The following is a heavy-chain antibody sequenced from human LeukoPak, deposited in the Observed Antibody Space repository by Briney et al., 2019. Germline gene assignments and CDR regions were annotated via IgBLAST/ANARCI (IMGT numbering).Heavy chain of an antibody. CDR3: ARETAPRGYSQDLGY. J-gene: IGHJ4*02. CDR1: GFTFSSNS. V-gene: IGHV3-30-3*01. CDR2: ISYDGSNK. D-gene: IGHD5-18*01. Sequence: PGGSLRLSCAASGFTFSSNSMHWVRQAPGKGLEWVAVISYDGSNKYYADSVKGRFTISRDNSKNTLYLQMNSLRAEDTAVYYCARETAPRGYSQDLGYWGQGTLVTVSS.